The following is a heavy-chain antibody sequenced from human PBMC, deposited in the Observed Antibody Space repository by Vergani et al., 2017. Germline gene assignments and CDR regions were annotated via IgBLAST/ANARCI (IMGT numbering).Heavy chain of an antibody. CDR2: ISGSGGST. V-gene: IGHV3-23*01. D-gene: IGHD3-22*01. CDR1: GFTFSSYA. J-gene: IGHJ4*02. CDR3: ARDLFYYDSSGNYSGFFDY. Sequence: EVQLLESGGGLVQPGGSLRLSCAASGFTFSSYAMSWVRQAPGKGLEWVSAISGSGGSTYYADSVKGRFTISRDNAKNSLYLQMNSLRAEDTAVYYCARDLFYYDSSGNYSGFFDYWGQGTLVTVSS.